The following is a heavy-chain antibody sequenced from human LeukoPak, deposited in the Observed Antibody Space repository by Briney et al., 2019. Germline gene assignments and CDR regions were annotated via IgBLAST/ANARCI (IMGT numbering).Heavy chain of an antibody. V-gene: IGHV3-30*18. CDR1: GFTFSSYG. Sequence: PGGSLRLSCAASGFTFSSYGMHWVRQAPGKGLEWVAVISYDGSNKYYADSVKGRFTISRDNSKNTLYLQMNSLRAEDTAVYYCAKGDSGYDYAVYWGQGTLVTVSS. J-gene: IGHJ4*02. CDR2: ISYDGSNK. D-gene: IGHD5-12*01. CDR3: AKGDSGYDYAVY.